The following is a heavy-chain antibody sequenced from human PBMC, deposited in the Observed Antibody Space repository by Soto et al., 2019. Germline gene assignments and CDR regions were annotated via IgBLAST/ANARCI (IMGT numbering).Heavy chain of an antibody. CDR1: GGSFSGYY. CDR3: ARNGRAAAGHYYYYYMDV. D-gene: IGHD6-13*01. J-gene: IGHJ6*03. Sequence: SETLSLTCAVYGGSFSGYYWSWIRQPPGKGLEWIGEINHSGSTNYNPSLKSRVTISVDTSKNQFSLKLSSVTAADTAVYYCARNGRAAAGHYYYYYMDVWGKGTTVTVSS. V-gene: IGHV4-34*01. CDR2: INHSGST.